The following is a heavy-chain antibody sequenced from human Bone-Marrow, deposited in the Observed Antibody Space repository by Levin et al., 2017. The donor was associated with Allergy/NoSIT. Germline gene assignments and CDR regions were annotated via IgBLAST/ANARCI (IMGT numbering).Heavy chain of an antibody. CDR2: IDPYTGGT. V-gene: IGHV1-2*06. CDR3: ARGRYTDYHPFDY. Sequence: GASVKVSCKASGYTFTAYYLHWVRQAPGQGLEWMGRIDPYTGGTHYAQKFQGGVTMTRDMSVSTAHMDLTWLTSDDTAVYYCARGRYTDYHPFDYWGQGTLVTVSS. J-gene: IGHJ4*02. CDR1: GYTFTAYY. D-gene: IGHD4-11*01.